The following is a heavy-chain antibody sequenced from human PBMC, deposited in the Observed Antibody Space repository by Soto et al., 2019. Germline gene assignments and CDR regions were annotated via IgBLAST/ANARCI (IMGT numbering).Heavy chain of an antibody. J-gene: IGHJ6*02. CDR2: IIPIFGTA. Sequence: SVKVSCKASGGTFSSYAISWVRQAPGQGLEWMGGIIPIFGTANYAQKFQGRVTITADKSTSTAYMELSSLRSEDTAVYYCARDRGAGPTYYYGSGSYIRNYYYGRDVWGQGTTVTV. V-gene: IGHV1-69*06. CDR1: GGTFSSYA. CDR3: ARDRGAGPTYYYGSGSYIRNYYYGRDV. D-gene: IGHD3-10*01.